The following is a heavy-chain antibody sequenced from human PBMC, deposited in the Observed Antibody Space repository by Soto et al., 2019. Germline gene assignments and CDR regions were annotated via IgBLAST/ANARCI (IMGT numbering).Heavy chain of an antibody. CDR3: ARDRAGITMVREPLGV. CDR1: GYTFTSYG. V-gene: IGHV1-18*01. CDR2: ISAYNGNT. D-gene: IGHD3-10*01. J-gene: IGHJ6*04. Sequence: ASVKVSCKASGYTFTSYGISWVRQAPGQGLEWMGWISAYNGNTNYAQKLQGRVTMTTDTSTSTAYMELRSLRSDDTAVYYCARDRAGITMVREPLGVWGKGTTVTVSS.